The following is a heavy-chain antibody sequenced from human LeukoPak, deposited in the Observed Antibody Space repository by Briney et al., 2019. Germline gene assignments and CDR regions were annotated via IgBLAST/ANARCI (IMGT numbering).Heavy chain of an antibody. D-gene: IGHD3-10*01. J-gene: IGHJ5*02. V-gene: IGHV1-2*02. CDR1: GYTFTGYY. CDR3: ARVQRSPAYYYGSGTAFDP. CDR2: INPNSGGT. Sequence: GASVKVSCKASGYTFTGYYMHWVRQAPGQGLEWVGWINPNSGGTNYAQKFQGRVTMTRDTSISTAYMELSRLRSDDTAVYYCARVQRSPAYYYGSGTAFDPWGQGTLVTVSS.